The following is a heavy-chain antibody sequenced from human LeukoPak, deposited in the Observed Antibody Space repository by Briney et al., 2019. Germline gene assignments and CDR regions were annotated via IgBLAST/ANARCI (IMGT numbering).Heavy chain of an antibody. J-gene: IGHJ4*02. CDR3: ARDRGYCSSTSCSYGVDY. V-gene: IGHV4-4*07. D-gene: IGHD2-2*01. CDR1: GGAISTYY. Sequence: SETLSLTCTVSGGAISTYYWNWIRQPAGKGLEWIGRIYTSGSTNYNPSLKSRVTISVDTSKNQFSLKLSSVTAADTAVYYCARDRGYCSSTSCSYGVDYWGQGTLVTVSS. CDR2: IYTSGST.